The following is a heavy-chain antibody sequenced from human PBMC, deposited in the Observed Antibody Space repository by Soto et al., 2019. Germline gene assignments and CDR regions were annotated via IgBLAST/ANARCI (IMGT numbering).Heavy chain of an antibody. J-gene: IGHJ6*02. CDR3: ARGTPHILTGYYPSWYYYGMDV. D-gene: IGHD3-9*01. Sequence: QVQLQQWGAGLLKPSETLSLTCAVYGGSFSGYYWSWIRQPPGKGLEWIGEINHSGSTNYNPSLKSRVTISVDTSKTQFSLKLSSVTAADTAVYYCARGTPHILTGYYPSWYYYGMDVWGQGTTVTVSS. CDR1: GGSFSGYY. V-gene: IGHV4-34*01. CDR2: INHSGST.